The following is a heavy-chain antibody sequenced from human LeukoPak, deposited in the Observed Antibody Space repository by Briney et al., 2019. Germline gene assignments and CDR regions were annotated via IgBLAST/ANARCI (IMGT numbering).Heavy chain of an antibody. V-gene: IGHV6-1*01. CDR3: ARVWFGELLYFHY. D-gene: IGHD3-10*01. J-gene: IGHJ4*02. CDR2: TYYRSKWYN. CDR1: GDSVSSNSAA. Sequence: SQTLSLTCSIFGDSVSSNSAAWNWIRQSPSRGLEWRGRTYYRSKWYNDYGVSVKSRIPINPDTYKNQFSLQRNSVTPEDTAVYYCARVWFGELLYFHYWGQGTLVTVSS.